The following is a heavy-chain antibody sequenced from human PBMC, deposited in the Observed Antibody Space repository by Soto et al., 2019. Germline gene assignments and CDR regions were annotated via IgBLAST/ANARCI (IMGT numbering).Heavy chain of an antibody. Sequence: QVQLQESGPGLVKPSETLSLTCTVSGGSISSYYWSWIRQPPGKGLEWIGYIYYSGSTNYNPSLKRRVTISVDTSKNHSALKLSSVPAADTAVYYCASTDTAMVQRHWYFDLWGRGTLVTVSS. CDR3: ASTDTAMVQRHWYFDL. CDR2: IYYSGST. CDR1: GGSISSYY. D-gene: IGHD5-18*01. V-gene: IGHV4-59*01. J-gene: IGHJ2*01.